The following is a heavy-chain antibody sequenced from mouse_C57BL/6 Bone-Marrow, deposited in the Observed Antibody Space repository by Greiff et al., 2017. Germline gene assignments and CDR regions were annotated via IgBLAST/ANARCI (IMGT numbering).Heavy chain of an antibody. CDR3: AGVALDY. CDR1: GYTFTSYT. CDR2: INPSSGYT. Sequence: QVQLQQSGAELARPGASVKMSCKASGYTFTSYTMHWVKQRPGQGLEWIGYINPSSGYTKYNQKFKDKATVTADKSSSTAYMQLSSLTSEDSAVYCCAGVALDYWGQGTTLTVSS. D-gene: IGHD1-1*01. V-gene: IGHV1-4*01. J-gene: IGHJ2*01.